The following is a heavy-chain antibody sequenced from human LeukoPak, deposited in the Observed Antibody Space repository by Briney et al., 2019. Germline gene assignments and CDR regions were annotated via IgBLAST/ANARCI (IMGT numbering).Heavy chain of an antibody. CDR1: GFSFNNYV. J-gene: IGHJ4*02. D-gene: IGHD3-3*01. CDR2: ISYDGSSK. V-gene: IGHV3-30*03. CDR3: ARDIGSGNYFDY. Sequence: PGGSLRLSCAASGFSFNNYVMYWVRQAPGKGLEWVAVISYDGSSKSQPDSVKGRFTISRDNSKNTLYLQVNSLRAEDTAVYYCARDIGSGNYFDYWGQGTLVTVSS.